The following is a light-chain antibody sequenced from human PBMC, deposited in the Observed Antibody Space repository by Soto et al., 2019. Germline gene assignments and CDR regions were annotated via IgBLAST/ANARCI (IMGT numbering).Light chain of an antibody. CDR3: QSYDSSRSYV. J-gene: IGLJ1*01. V-gene: IGLV1-40*01. CDR2: GNS. CDR1: SSNIGAGYD. Sequence: QSVLTQPPSVSAAPGQRVTISCTGSSSNIGAGYDVHWYQQLPGTDPKLLIYGNSNRPSGVPDRFSGSKSGTSASLAITGLQAEDDADYYCQSYDSSRSYVFGTGTKLTVL.